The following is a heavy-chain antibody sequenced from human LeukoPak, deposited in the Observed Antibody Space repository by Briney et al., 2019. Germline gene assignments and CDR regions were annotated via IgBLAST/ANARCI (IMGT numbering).Heavy chain of an antibody. CDR3: ARDYADYVGYFFFDY. V-gene: IGHV3-23*01. CDR1: GFTFKYYL. Sequence: GGALRLSCAASGFTFKYYLMNWVRQAPGKGLEWVSPISCCGETSYYVASEKGRFTSSRDHSQNPLALQMNSRRAERMVVCYCARDYADYVGYFFFDYWGQGTLVTVSS. D-gene: IGHD4-17*01. CDR2: ISCCGETS. J-gene: IGHJ4*02.